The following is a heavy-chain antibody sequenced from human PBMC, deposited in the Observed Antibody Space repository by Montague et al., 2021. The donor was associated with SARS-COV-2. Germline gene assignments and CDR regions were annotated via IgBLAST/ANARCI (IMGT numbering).Heavy chain of an antibody. V-gene: IGHV3-49*03. CDR1: GFTFGDYA. Sequence: SLRLSCAASGFTFGDYAISWFRQAPGKWLEWVGFIRSKAYGWTTEYAASVKGRFTISRDDSKSIAYLQMNSLKTEDTAVYYCTSTGSYARGMDVWGQGTTVTVSS. CDR2: IRSKAYGWTT. J-gene: IGHJ6*02. D-gene: IGHD1-26*01. CDR3: TSTGSYARGMDV.